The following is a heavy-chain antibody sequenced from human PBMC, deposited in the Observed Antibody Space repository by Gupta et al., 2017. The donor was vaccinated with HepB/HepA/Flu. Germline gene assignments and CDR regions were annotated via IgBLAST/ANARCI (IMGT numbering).Heavy chain of an antibody. D-gene: IGHD3-3*01. CDR1: GGSISSSSYY. V-gene: IGHV4-39*01. J-gene: IGHJ4*02. CDR2: IYYSGST. Sequence: QLQLQESGPGLVPPSETLSLTCTVSGGSISSSSYYWGWIRQPPGKGLEWIGSIYYSGSTYYNPSLKSRVTISVDTSKNQFSLKLSSVTAADTAVYYCARLSWDHYDFWSGYYHDYWGQGTLVTVSS. CDR3: ARLSWDHYDFWSGYYHDY.